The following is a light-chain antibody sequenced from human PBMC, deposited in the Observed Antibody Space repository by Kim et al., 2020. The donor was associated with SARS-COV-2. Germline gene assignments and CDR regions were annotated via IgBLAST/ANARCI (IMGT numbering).Light chain of an antibody. CDR1: QSLLYYKNNF. V-gene: IGKV2-28*01. CDR3: MQVLQAPVT. Sequence: EPASISCRSSQSLLYYKNNFLDWYLQKPGQSPQLLIYLGSTRAPGVPDRFSGSVSGTDFTLRISKVEAEDVGVYYCMQVLQAPVTFGQGTRLEIK. CDR2: LGS. J-gene: IGKJ5*01.